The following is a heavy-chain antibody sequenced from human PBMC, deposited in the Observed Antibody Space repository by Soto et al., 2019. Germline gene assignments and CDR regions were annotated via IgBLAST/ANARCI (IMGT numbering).Heavy chain of an antibody. D-gene: IGHD3-16*02. CDR3: ARLYDYVWGSYRYPHRDYYYYGMDV. CDR1: GFTFSSYS. V-gene: IGHV3-48*02. J-gene: IGHJ6*02. Sequence: PGGSVRLSCAASGFTFSSYSMNWVRQAPGKGLEWVSYISSSSSTIYYADSVKGRFTISRDNAKNSLYLQMNSLRDEDTAVYYCARLYDYVWGSYRYPHRDYYYYGMDVWGQGTTVTVSS. CDR2: ISSSSSTI.